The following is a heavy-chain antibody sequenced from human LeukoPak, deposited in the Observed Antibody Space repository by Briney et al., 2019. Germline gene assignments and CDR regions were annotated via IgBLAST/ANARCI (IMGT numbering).Heavy chain of an antibody. V-gene: IGHV3-48*04. J-gene: IGHJ6*02. Sequence: PGGSLRLSCAASGFTFSSYSMNWVRQAPGKGLEWVSYISSSSSTIYYADSVKGRFTISRDNAKNSLYLQMNSLRAEDTAVYYCARDVSELLWFGELFYYYGMDVWGQGTTVTVSS. CDR1: GFTFSSYS. CDR3: ARDVSELLWFGELFYYYGMDV. D-gene: IGHD3-10*01. CDR2: ISSSSSTI.